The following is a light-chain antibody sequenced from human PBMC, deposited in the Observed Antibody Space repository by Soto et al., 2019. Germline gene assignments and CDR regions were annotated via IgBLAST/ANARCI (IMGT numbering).Light chain of an antibody. J-gene: IGKJ2*03. CDR2: GAS. CDR3: HQYAYGRDS. CDR1: QSVTSND. V-gene: IGKV3-20*01. Sequence: EIVLTQSPGTLSLSPGERATLSCRASQSVTSNDLTWYQHKPGQAPRLLISGASSRATGIPDRFSGSGTGSDFTLTIGKLEREDVAVYFCHQYAYGRDSFGPGTKLEIK.